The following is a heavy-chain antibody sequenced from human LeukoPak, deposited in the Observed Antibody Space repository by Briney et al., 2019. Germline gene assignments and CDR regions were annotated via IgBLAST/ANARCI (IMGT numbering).Heavy chain of an antibody. CDR3: ARDAPRYCSSTSCYIVGSYYFDY. Sequence: ASVKVSCKASGGTFSSYAISWVRQAPGQGLEWMGGIIPIFGTANYAQKFQGRVTITADESTSTAYMELSSLRSEDTAVYYCARDAPRYCSSTSCYIVGSYYFDYWGQGTLVTVSS. CDR1: GGTFSSYA. V-gene: IGHV1-69*13. J-gene: IGHJ4*02. CDR2: IIPIFGTA. D-gene: IGHD2-2*02.